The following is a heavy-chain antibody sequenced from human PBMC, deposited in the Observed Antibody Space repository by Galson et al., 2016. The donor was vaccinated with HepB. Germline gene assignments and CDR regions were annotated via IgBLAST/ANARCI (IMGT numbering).Heavy chain of an antibody. CDR3: ARGKNFWPGGS. CDR1: GDSMTYFY. Sequence: ETLSLTCSVSGDSMTYFYWSWIRQPPGRGLEWLGYIYYSGDTNYNPSLKSRVTISVDMSKNQFSLRLTSVTAADTAVYYCARGKNFWPGGSWGQGTLVTVSS. V-gene: IGHV4-59*01. J-gene: IGHJ5*02. D-gene: IGHD3/OR15-3a*01. CDR2: IYYSGDT.